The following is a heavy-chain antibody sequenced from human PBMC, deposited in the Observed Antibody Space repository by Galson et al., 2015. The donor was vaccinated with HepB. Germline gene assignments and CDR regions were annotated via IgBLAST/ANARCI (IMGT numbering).Heavy chain of an antibody. CDR2: IWYDGSNK. D-gene: IGHD3-22*01. CDR1: GFTFSSYG. J-gene: IGHJ3*02. Sequence: SLRLSCAASGFTFSSYGMHWVRQAPGKGLEWVAVIWYDGSNKYYADSVKGRFTISRDNSKNTLYLQMNSLRAEDTAVYYCARDRDSSGYYISSAFDIWGQGTMVTVSS. CDR3: ARDRDSSGYYISSAFDI. V-gene: IGHV3-33*01.